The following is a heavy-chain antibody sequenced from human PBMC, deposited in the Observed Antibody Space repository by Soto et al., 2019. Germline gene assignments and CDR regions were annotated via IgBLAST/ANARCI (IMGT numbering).Heavy chain of an antibody. CDR3: ARLQHNDSGYYPYYFDY. Sequence: QVQLQESGPGLVQPSQTLSLTCTVSGGYINRGGDYWSWVRQHPGKGLEWIGYIHDSGRTYYNPSLKSRITISVDTSKNHFALKLSSVTAADTAVYYCARLQHNDSGYYPYYFDYWGQGTLVTVSS. V-gene: IGHV4-31*03. CDR1: GGYINRGGDY. J-gene: IGHJ4*02. D-gene: IGHD3-22*01. CDR2: IHDSGRT.